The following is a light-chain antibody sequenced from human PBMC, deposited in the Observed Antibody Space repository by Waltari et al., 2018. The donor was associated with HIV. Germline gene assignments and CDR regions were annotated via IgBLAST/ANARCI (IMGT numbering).Light chain of an antibody. CDR2: DDN. CDR1: ALPKRN. CDR3: YSTDTTGYERV. Sequence: SYELTQPPSVSVSPGQTATITCSGDALPKRNAYWYQQRSGQAPVLVLYDDNNRPSGIPDRFSGSTSGTTATLTVSRAQVDDEADYYCYSTDTTGYERVFGGGTKLTVL. V-gene: IGLV3-10*01. J-gene: IGLJ3*02.